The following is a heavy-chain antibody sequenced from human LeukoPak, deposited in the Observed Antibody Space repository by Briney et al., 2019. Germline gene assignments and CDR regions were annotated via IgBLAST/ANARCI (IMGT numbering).Heavy chain of an antibody. CDR3: ARDSGMGFDY. CDR1: GFTFSNYW. J-gene: IGHJ4*02. V-gene: IGHV3-7*01. CDR2: IKKDGRDK. D-gene: IGHD5-24*01. Sequence: GGSLRLSCAASGFTFSNYWMTWVRQAPGKGLEWVANIKKDGRDKYYVDFVKGRFTISKDNTKNSVYLQMNSLRADDTAVYYCARDSGMGFDYWGQRTLVTVSS.